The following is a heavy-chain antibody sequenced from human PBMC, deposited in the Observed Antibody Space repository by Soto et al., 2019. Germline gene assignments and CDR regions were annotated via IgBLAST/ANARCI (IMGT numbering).Heavy chain of an antibody. J-gene: IGHJ1*01. CDR1: GGSFSGYY. D-gene: IGHD6-13*01. Sequence: PSETLSLTCAVYGGSFSGYYWSWIRQPPGKGLEWIGEINHSGSTNYNPSLKSRVTISVDTSKNQFSLKLSSVTAADTAVYYCAKDIAAAGPSEYFQHWGQGTL. CDR3: AKDIAAAGPSEYFQH. CDR2: INHSGST. V-gene: IGHV4-34*01.